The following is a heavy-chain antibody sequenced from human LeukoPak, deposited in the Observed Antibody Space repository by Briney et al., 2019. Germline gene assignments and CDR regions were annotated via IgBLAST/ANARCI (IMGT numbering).Heavy chain of an antibody. CDR1: GFTFSRSA. CDR2: ISYDGGNK. J-gene: IGHJ4*02. Sequence: GRSLRLSCAASGFTFSRSAMHWVRQAPGKGLEWVAIISYDGGNKYYADSVKGRFTISRDNSKNTLYLQMNSLRAEDTAVYYCAMGVSSSWYLDYWGQGTLVTVSS. V-gene: IGHV3-30*04. D-gene: IGHD6-13*01. CDR3: AMGVSSSWYLDY.